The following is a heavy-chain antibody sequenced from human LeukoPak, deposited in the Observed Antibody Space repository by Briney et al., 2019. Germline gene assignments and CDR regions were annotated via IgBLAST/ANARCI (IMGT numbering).Heavy chain of an antibody. CDR3: ARLGMDV. V-gene: IGHV4-39*01. CDR1: GGSISSSSYY. J-gene: IGHJ6*02. Sequence: SETLSLTRTVSGGSISSSSYYWGWIRQPPGKGLEWIGSIYYSGSTYYNPSLKSRVTISVDTSKNQFSLKLSSVTAADTAVYYCARLGMDVWGQGTTVTVSS. CDR2: IYYSGST.